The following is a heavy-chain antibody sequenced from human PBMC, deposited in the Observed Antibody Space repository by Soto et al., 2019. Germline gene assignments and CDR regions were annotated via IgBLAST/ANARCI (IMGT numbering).Heavy chain of an antibody. CDR1: GFTFSYYA. Sequence: PGGSLRLSCAASGFTFSYYAMHWVRQAPGKGLEWMAVISDNGNTKYLADSVKGRFTISRDTSKNTLYLQMSSLRVEDTAVYYCARDPGGYTLGIFNIWGQGTRVTVSS. CDR2: ISDNGNTK. D-gene: IGHD2-8*02. CDR3: ARDPGGYTLGIFNI. J-gene: IGHJ3*02. V-gene: IGHV3-30-3*01.